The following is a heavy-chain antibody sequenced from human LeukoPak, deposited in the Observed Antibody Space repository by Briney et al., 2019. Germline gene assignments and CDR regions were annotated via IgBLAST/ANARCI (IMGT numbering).Heavy chain of an antibody. Sequence: GESLQISCQCSGYSFTSYWIGWGRQLPGKGLGWMGIIYPGDSDTRYSPSFQGQVTISADKSISTAYLQWSSLKASDTAMYYCARQGCSGGSCYFSWFDPWGQGTLVTVSS. V-gene: IGHV5-51*01. D-gene: IGHD2-15*01. J-gene: IGHJ5*02. CDR1: GYSFTSYW. CDR3: ARQGCSGGSCYFSWFDP. CDR2: IYPGDSDT.